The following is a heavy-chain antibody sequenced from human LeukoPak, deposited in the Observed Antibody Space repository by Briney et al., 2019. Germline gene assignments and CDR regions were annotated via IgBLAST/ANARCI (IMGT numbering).Heavy chain of an antibody. V-gene: IGHV3-48*01. Sequence: GGSLRLSCAASGFTFGSFSMSWVRQAPGMGLEWASYTGSSSSTIYYADSVKGRFTISRDNVKKSLYLQMNSLRAEDTAVYYCARVGGRGIDYWGQGTLVTVSS. CDR3: ARVGGRGIDY. J-gene: IGHJ4*02. CDR1: GFTFGSFS. D-gene: IGHD1-26*01. CDR2: TGSSSSTI.